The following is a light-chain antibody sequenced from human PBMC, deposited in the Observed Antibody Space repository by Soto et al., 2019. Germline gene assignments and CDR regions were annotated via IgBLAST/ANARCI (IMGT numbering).Light chain of an antibody. CDR3: QQYNSYSWT. J-gene: IGKJ1*01. V-gene: IGKV1-5*01. CDR1: QSVTGW. CDR2: DAS. Sequence: DIQMTHSPSTLSASVGDRVTITCRASQSVTGWLAWYQQKPGKAPKLLIYDASSLESGVPSRFSGSESGTEFTLTISSLQPDDFATYYCQQYNSYSWTFGQGTKVDIK.